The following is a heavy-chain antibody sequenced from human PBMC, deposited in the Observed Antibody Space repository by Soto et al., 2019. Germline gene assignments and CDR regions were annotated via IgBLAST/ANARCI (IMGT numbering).Heavy chain of an antibody. J-gene: IGHJ4*02. CDR1: GFSLTTSGVG. D-gene: IGHD3-3*01. CDR2: IYWDDDK. CDR3: AHSVLRTVFGLVTTTAIYFDF. V-gene: IGHV2-5*02. Sequence: QITLNESGPTVVRPTETLTLTCRFSGFSLTTSGVGVGWIRQSPGKAPEWLALIYWDDDKRYSASLKSRLTIPKDTSKNPVVLTVSDLDPADTATYYWAHSVLRTVFGLVTTTAIYFDFWGQGTPVAVSS.